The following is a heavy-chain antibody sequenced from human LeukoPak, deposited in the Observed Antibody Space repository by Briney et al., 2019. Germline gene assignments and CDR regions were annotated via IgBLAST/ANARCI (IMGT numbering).Heavy chain of an antibody. CDR3: AKDHQEGYLYAFDI. Sequence: GGSLRLSCAASGFTFSTYVMNWVRQASGKGLEWVSSISGRRNSTYYADSVRGRFTISRDNSKNTLYLQMNSLRADDTAVYYCAKDHQEGYLYAFDIWGQGTMVAVSS. V-gene: IGHV3-23*01. D-gene: IGHD5-24*01. J-gene: IGHJ3*02. CDR2: ISGRRNST. CDR1: GFTFSTYV.